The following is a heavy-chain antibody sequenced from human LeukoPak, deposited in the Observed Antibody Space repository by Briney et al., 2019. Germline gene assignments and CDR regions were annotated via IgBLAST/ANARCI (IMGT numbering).Heavy chain of an antibody. CDR2: IHISGST. D-gene: IGHD5-24*01. CDR3: ARSPTRLVEMATISGVKRGYFDY. J-gene: IGHJ4*02. CDR1: GGSISSGSYC. Sequence: PSETLSLTCTVSGGSISSGSYCWSWIRQPAGKGLEWIGHIHISGSTNYNPSLKSRVTISVDTSKNQFSLKLSSVTAADTAVYYCARSPTRLVEMATISGVKRGYFDYWGQGTLVTVSS. V-gene: IGHV4-61*09.